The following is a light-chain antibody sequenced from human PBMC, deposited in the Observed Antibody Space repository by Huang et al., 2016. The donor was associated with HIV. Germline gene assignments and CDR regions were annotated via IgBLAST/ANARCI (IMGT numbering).Light chain of an antibody. Sequence: DIVMTQSPDTLSVSPGERATLSCRASQSVSNNLAWYQQTPGQAPRLLIFAASTRAAGVPARFRGSGFGAEFTLTISSLQSEDFGVYYCHQYNDWSRYTFGQGTRLEIK. CDR3: HQYNDWSRYT. CDR2: AAS. CDR1: QSVSNN. V-gene: IGKV3-15*01. J-gene: IGKJ2*01.